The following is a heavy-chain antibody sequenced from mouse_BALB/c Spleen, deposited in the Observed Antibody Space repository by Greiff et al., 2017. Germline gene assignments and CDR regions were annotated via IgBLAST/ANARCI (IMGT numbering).Heavy chain of an antibody. CDR1: GFTFSSFG. CDR2: ISSGSSTI. Sequence: EVQLVESGGGLVQPGGSRKLSCAASGFTFSSFGMHWVRQAPEKGLEWVAYISSGSSTIYYADTVKGRFTISRDNPKNTLFLQMTSLRSEDTAMYYCARSGTDWFAYWGQGTLVTVSA. D-gene: IGHD4-1*01. CDR3: ARSGTDWFAY. V-gene: IGHV5-17*02. J-gene: IGHJ3*01.